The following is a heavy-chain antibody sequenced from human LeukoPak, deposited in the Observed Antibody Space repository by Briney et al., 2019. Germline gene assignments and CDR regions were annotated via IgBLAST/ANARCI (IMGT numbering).Heavy chain of an antibody. CDR3: ARGEAAAAWFDP. J-gene: IGHJ5*02. CDR1: GFTSSIYW. Sequence: GRSLRLSCAASGFTSSIYWMSWVRQPPGKGRGWVANIKQDRRHKDHVDSVKGRFTITKDNAKNSLYLQMNRLSAEETAVYYCARGEAAAAWFDPWGQGTLVTVSS. V-gene: IGHV3-7*04. CDR2: IKQDRRHK. D-gene: IGHD6-13*01.